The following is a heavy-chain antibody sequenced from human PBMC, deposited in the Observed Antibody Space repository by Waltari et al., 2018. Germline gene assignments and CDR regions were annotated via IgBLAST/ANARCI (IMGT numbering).Heavy chain of an antibody. CDR2: IYYSGST. D-gene: IGHD6-13*01. Sequence: QVQLQESGPGLVKHSETLSLTSTVSGGSISSYYWSWIRQPPGKGREWIGNIYYSGSTNYNPSPKSRVTISVDTSKHQFSLKPSSVTAADTAVYYCARDIGAGISSWYVWDQGTLVTVSS. V-gene: IGHV4-59*01. J-gene: IGHJ4*02. CDR1: GGSISSYY. CDR3: ARDIGAGISSWYV.